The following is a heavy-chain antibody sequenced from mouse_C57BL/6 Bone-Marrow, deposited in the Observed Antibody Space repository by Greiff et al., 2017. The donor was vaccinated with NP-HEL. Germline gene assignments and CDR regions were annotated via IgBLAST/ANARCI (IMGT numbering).Heavy chain of an antibody. Sequence: EVHLVESEGGLVQPGSSMKLSCTASGFTFSDYYMAWVRQVPEKGLEWVANINYDGSSTYYLDSLKSRFIISRDNAKNILYLQMSSLKSEDTATYYCARDDGYYAGFAYWGQGTLVTVSA. CDR3: ARDDGYYAGFAY. D-gene: IGHD2-3*01. V-gene: IGHV5-16*01. CDR1: GFTFSDYY. J-gene: IGHJ3*01. CDR2: INYDGSST.